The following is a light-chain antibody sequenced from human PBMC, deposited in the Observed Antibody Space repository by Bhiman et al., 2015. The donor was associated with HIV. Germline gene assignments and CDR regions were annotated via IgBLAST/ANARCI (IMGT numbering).Light chain of an antibody. Sequence: SYELTQTPSVSVSPGQTATITCSGDKLGDKYACWYQQKPGQSPVLVIYQDNKRPSGIPERFSGSNSGNTATLTISGAQAVDEADYYCQVWGGSAVIFGGGTKLTVL. CDR1: KLGDKY. CDR2: QDN. CDR3: QVWGGSAVI. V-gene: IGLV3-1*01. J-gene: IGLJ2*01.